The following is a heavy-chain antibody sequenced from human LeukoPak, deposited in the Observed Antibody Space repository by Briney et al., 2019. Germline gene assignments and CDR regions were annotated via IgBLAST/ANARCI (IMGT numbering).Heavy chain of an antibody. D-gene: IGHD1-26*01. CDR2: IWYDDSNK. Sequence: GGSLRLSCAASGFSFSSYGMHWVRQAPGKGLEWVAIIWYDDSNKYYADSVKGRFTISRDNSKNTLYLEMNSLRAEDTAVYFCARTMSGSYPLDYRGQGTLVTVSS. CDR3: ARTMSGSYPLDY. V-gene: IGHV3-33*01. J-gene: IGHJ4*02. CDR1: GFSFSSYG.